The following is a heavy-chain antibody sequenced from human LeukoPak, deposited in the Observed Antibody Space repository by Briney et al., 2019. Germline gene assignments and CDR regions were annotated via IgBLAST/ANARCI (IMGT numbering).Heavy chain of an antibody. D-gene: IGHD3-22*01. CDR2: IWSDGYKK. CDR3: ARDDDTSGHYSYFQH. J-gene: IGHJ1*01. V-gene: IGHV3-33*01. CDR1: GFTFSSDG. Sequence: HPGGSLRLSCAASGFTFSSDGMHWIRQAPGKGLEWVAVIWSDGYKKYYAESVKGRFTVSRDTSKNTLYLQMDGLRAEDTAVYYCARDDDTSGHYSYFQHWGQGTLVTVSS.